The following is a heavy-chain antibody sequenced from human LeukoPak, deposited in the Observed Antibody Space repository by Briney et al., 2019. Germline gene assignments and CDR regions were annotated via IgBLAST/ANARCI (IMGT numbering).Heavy chain of an antibody. CDR3: AKDAGTWIQLWLRGPFDY. V-gene: IGHV3-30*18. D-gene: IGHD5-18*01. Sequence: AGGSLRLSCAASGFTFCSYGMHWVRQAPGKGLEWVAVISYDGSNKYYADSVKGRFTISRDNSKNTLYLQMNSLRAEDTAVYYCAKDAGTWIQLWLRGPFDYWGQGTLVTVSS. CDR1: GFTFCSYG. J-gene: IGHJ4*02. CDR2: ISYDGSNK.